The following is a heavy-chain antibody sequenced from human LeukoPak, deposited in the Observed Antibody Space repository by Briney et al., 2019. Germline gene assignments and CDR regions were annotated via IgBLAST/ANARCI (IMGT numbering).Heavy chain of an antibody. Sequence: GGSLRLSCAASGFTFSSYSMNWVRQAPGKGLEYVSYISSGSGTIYYADSVKGRFTIPRDNAKNSLYLQMNSLSAEDTAVYYCARAQKYSYDAFDIWGQGTMVTVSS. CDR3: ARAQKYSYDAFDI. V-gene: IGHV3-48*04. D-gene: IGHD4-11*01. CDR1: GFTFSSYS. CDR2: ISSGSGTI. J-gene: IGHJ3*02.